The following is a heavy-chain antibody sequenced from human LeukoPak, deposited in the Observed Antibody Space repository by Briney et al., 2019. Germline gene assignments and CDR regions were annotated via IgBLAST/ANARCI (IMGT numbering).Heavy chain of an antibody. V-gene: IGHV4-34*01. D-gene: IGHD3-10*01. CDR3: AKGYYYGSGSYYTPYNWFDP. CDR1: GGSFSGYY. J-gene: IGHJ5*02. Sequence: PSETLSLTCAVYGGSFSGYYWSWIRQPPGKGLEWIGEINHSGSTNYNPSLKSRVTISVDTSKNQFSLKLSSVTAADTAVYCCAKGYYYGSGSYYTPYNWFDPWGQGTLVTVSS. CDR2: INHSGST.